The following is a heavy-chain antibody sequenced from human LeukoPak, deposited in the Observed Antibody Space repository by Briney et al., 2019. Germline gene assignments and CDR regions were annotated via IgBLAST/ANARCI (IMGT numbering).Heavy chain of an antibody. J-gene: IGHJ4*02. CDR2: IYYSGST. CDR1: GVSISSYY. Sequence: SETLSLTCTVSGVSISSYYWSWIRQPPGKGREWIGYIYYSGSTNYNPSLKSRVTISVDTSRNQFSLKVSSVTAADTAVYYCARSYDFWSGDSQFDYWGLGTLVTVSS. CDR3: ARSYDFWSGDSQFDY. V-gene: IGHV4-59*01. D-gene: IGHD3-3*01.